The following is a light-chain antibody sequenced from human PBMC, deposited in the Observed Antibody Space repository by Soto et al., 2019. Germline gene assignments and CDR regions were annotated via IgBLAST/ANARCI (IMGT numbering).Light chain of an antibody. CDR3: CSFAGSSTFVV. Sequence: QSALTQPASVSGSPGQSITISCTGTSSDVGSYNLVSWYQQHPGKAPKLLIYEGTKRPPGVSNRFSASKSGNTASLTISGLLAKDEADYYCCSFAGSSTFVVFCGGTKLTVL. CDR1: SSDVGSYNL. V-gene: IGLV2-23*03. CDR2: EGT. J-gene: IGLJ2*01.